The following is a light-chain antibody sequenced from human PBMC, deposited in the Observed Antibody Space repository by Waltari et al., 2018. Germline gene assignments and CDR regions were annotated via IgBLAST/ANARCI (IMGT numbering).Light chain of an antibody. Sequence: DSVMTQSPDSLSVSLGERATINSKSSQSILYSSYNKNYVAWYQQKPGQPPKLIIYWPSSRESGVPGRFSGSGSGTDFTLTISSLQAEDVVVYFCQQYYSTPLTFAGGTKVEIK. CDR2: WPS. CDR1: QSILYSSYNKNY. V-gene: IGKV4-1*01. CDR3: QQYYSTPLT. J-gene: IGKJ4*01.